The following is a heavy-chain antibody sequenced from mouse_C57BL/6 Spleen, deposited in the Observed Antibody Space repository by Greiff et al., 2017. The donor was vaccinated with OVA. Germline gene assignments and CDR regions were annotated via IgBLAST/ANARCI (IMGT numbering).Heavy chain of an antibody. CDR1: GYAFTNYL. D-gene: IGHD2-5*01. CDR3: ARRFYYSNYDWYFDV. V-gene: IGHV1-54*01. J-gene: IGHJ1*03. CDR2: INPGSGGT. Sequence: VHLVESGAELVRPGTSVKVSCKASGYAFTNYLIEWVKQRPGQGLEWIGVINPGSGGTNYNEKFKGKATLTADKSSSTAYMQLSSLTSEDSAVYFCARRFYYSNYDWYFDVWGTGTTVTVSS.